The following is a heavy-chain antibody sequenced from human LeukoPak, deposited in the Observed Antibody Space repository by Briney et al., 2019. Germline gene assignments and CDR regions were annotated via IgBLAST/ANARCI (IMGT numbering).Heavy chain of an antibody. CDR2: IYPGDSDT. CDR3: ARSGYSSPYYFVY. Sequence: GESLKISCKGSGYSITSYWIGWVRQLPGKSLEWIGIIYPGDSDTKYYPSFQGQVSTSSDKSISNAYLQWSSLKASDTAMYYWARSGYSSPYYFVYLGQAALVTV. J-gene: IGHJ4*02. CDR1: GYSITSYW. D-gene: IGHD6-19*01. V-gene: IGHV5-51*03.